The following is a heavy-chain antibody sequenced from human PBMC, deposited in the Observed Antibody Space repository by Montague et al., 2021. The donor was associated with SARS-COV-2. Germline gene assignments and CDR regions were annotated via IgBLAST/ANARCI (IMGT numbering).Heavy chain of an antibody. CDR2: ISTSSLTI. D-gene: IGHD3-16*01. J-gene: IGHJ4*02. CDR1: GFIFSDYY. CDR3: ARERNTGHYYGPQKGYDY. V-gene: IGHV3-11*01. Sequence: SLNLSCSASGFIFSDYYMTWIRQAAGKGPEWVAYISTSSLTIVYGDSVKGRFTISRDNAKSSLFLQMDSLRVEDTAVYYCARERNTGHYYGPQKGYDYWGQGTLVTVSS.